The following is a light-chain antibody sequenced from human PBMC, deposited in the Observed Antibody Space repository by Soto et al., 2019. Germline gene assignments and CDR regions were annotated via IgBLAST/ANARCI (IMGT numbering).Light chain of an antibody. CDR3: SSYSSSSTPVL. CDR1: SSDVGAYNY. Sequence: HSVLTQPASVSGSPGQSITISCTGTSSDVGAYNYVSWYQQHPGKAPKLMIYEVSNRPSGVSNRFSGSKSGNTASLTISGLQAEDEADYYCSSYSSSSTPVLFGGGTKLTVL. V-gene: IGLV2-14*01. CDR2: EVS. J-gene: IGLJ2*01.